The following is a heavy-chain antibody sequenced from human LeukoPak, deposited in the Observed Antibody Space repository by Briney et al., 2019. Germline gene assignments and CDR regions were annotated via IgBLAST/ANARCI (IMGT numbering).Heavy chain of an antibody. J-gene: IGHJ4*02. CDR3: SRGGARESVFGVANIDY. CDR2: INPNSGGT. D-gene: IGHD3-3*01. CDR1: GYTFTGYY. V-gene: IGHV1-2*02. Sequence: ASVKVSCKASGYTFTGYYMHWVRQAPGQGLEWMGWINPNSGGTNYAQKFQGRVTMTRDTSISTAYMELSRLRSDDTAVYYCSRGGARESVFGVANIDYWGQGTLVIVSS.